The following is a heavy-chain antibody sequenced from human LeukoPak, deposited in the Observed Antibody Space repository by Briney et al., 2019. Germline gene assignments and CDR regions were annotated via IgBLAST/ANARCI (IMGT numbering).Heavy chain of an antibody. CDR3: GRGARPPHYYYYMDV. CDR1: GYTFTGYY. J-gene: IGHJ6*03. V-gene: IGHV1-69*06. CDR2: IIPIFGTA. Sequence: SVKVSCKASGYTFTGYYMHWVRQAPGQGLEWMGGIIPIFGTANYAQKFQGRVTITADKSTSTAYMELSSLRSEDTAVYYCGRGARPPHYYYYMDVWGKGTTVTVSS. D-gene: IGHD5-12*01.